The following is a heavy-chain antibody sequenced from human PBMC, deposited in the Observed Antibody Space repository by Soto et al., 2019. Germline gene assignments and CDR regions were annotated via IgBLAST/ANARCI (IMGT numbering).Heavy chain of an antibody. CDR1: GGSFSGYY. J-gene: IGHJ6*02. Sequence: TSETLSLTCAVYGGSFSGYYWSWIRQPPGKGLEWIGEINHSGSTNYNPSLKSRVTISVDTSKNQFSLKLSSVTAADTAVYYCARRFYGSGSYYSYYYYGMDVWGQGTTVTVSS. V-gene: IGHV4-34*01. CDR3: ARRFYGSGSYYSYYYYGMDV. CDR2: INHSGST. D-gene: IGHD3-10*01.